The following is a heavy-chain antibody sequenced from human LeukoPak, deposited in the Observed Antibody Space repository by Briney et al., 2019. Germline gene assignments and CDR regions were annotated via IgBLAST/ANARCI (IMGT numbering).Heavy chain of an antibody. Sequence: GGSLRLSCAASGFTFSSYAMSWVRQAPGKGLEWVSAISGSGGSTYYADSVKGRFTVSRDNSKNTLYLQMNSLRAEDTAVYYCAKDGAHRALLWFGELLEYYFDYWGQGTLVTVSS. D-gene: IGHD3-10*01. J-gene: IGHJ4*02. CDR2: ISGSGGST. CDR1: GFTFSSYA. CDR3: AKDGAHRALLWFGELLEYYFDY. V-gene: IGHV3-23*01.